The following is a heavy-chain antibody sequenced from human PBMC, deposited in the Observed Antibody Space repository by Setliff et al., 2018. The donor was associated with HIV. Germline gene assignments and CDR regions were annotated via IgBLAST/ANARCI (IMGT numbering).Heavy chain of an antibody. V-gene: IGHV3-20*04. CDR2: ISWSGSGI. CDR3: ARSFPYYYGSSGLYAMDV. Sequence: GESLKISCAASGFKFDDYGMSWVRQGPGKGLEWVAGISWSGSGIGYGDSVMGRFTISRDDDRNFLFLQMNSLRAEDTAIYFCARSFPYYYGSSGLYAMDVGGQGTTVTASS. J-gene: IGHJ6*02. D-gene: IGHD3-22*01. CDR1: GFKFDDYG.